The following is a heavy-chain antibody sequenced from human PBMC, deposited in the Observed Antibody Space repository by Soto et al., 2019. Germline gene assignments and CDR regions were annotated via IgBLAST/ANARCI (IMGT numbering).Heavy chain of an antibody. Sequence: GESLKISCKGSGYSFTIYWIGWVRQMPGKGLEWMGIIYPGDSDTRYSPPFQGQVTISADKSISTAYLQWSSLKASDTAMYYCARSRYCSSTSCYTGPFSSQYGMDVWGQGTTVTVSS. CDR1: GYSFTIYW. J-gene: IGHJ6*02. D-gene: IGHD2-2*02. V-gene: IGHV5-51*01. CDR2: IYPGDSDT. CDR3: ARSRYCSSTSCYTGPFSSQYGMDV.